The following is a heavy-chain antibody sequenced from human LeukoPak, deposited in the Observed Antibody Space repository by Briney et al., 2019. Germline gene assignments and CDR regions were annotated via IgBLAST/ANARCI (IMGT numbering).Heavy chain of an antibody. CDR2: IIPIFGTA. J-gene: IGHJ4*02. Sequence: GASVKVSCKASGNTFTSYAMHWVRQAPGQGLEWMGGIIPIFGTANYAQKFQGRVTITADESTSTAYMELSSLRSEDTAVYYCAKDSTHQAARPSYFDYWGQGTLVTVSS. V-gene: IGHV1-69*13. D-gene: IGHD6-6*01. CDR3: AKDSTHQAARPSYFDY. CDR1: GNTFTSYA.